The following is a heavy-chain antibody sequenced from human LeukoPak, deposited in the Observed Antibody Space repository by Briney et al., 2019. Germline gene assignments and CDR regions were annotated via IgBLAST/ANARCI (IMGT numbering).Heavy chain of an antibody. CDR2: IYYSGST. D-gene: IGHD3-3*01. V-gene: IGHV4-59*08. CDR1: GVSISSYY. CDR3: ARHGHYDFWSGYQPDYYYYYMDV. J-gene: IGHJ6*03. Sequence: SETLSLTCTVSGVSISSYYWSWIRQPPGKGLEWIGYIYYSGSTNYNPSLKSRVTISVDTSKNQFSLKLSSVTAVDTAVYYCARHGHYDFWSGYQPDYYYYYMDVWGKGTTVTVSS.